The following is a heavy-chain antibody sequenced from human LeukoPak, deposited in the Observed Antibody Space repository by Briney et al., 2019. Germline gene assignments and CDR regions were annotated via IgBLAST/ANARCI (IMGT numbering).Heavy chain of an antibody. CDR2: IYHSGSN. D-gene: IGHD3-9*01. Sequence: SETLSLTCAASGGSISSSNWWSWVRQPPGKGLEWIGEIYHSGSNNYNPSLKSRVIISVDKTKNQFSLKLSSVTAADTAVYYCAVTYYDILTGLALFDPWGQGTLVTVSS. J-gene: IGHJ5*02. CDR3: AVTYYDILTGLALFDP. CDR1: GGSISSSNW. V-gene: IGHV4-4*02.